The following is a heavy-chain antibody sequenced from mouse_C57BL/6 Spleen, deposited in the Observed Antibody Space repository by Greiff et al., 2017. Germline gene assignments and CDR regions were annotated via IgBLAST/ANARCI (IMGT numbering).Heavy chain of an antibody. J-gene: IGHJ4*01. CDR3: ARYAMDY. Sequence: QVQLQQPGAELVMPGASVKLSCKASGYTFTSYWMHWVKQRPGQGLEWIGEIDPSDSYTNYNQKFKDKSTLTVDKSSSTAYMQLSSLTSEDSAVYYWARYAMDYWGQGTSVTVSS. V-gene: IGHV1-69*01. CDR2: IDPSDSYT. CDR1: GYTFTSYW.